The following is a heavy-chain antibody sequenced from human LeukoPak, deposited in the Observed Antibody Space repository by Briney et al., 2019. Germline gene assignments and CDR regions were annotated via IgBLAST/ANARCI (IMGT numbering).Heavy chain of an antibody. CDR3: ARTFTHCSSTSCYARAAAAGTLDY. V-gene: IGHV1-69*01. CDR1: GGTFSSYA. J-gene: IGHJ4*02. Sequence: GASVKVSCKASGGTFSSYAISWVRQAPGQGLEWMGGIIPIFGTANYAQKFQGRVTITADESTSTAYMELSSLRSEDTAVYYCARTFTHCSSTSCYARAAAAGTLDYWGQGTLVTVSS. D-gene: IGHD2-2*01. CDR2: IIPIFGTA.